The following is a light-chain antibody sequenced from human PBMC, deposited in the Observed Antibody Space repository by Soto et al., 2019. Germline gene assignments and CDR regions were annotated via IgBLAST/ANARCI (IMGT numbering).Light chain of an antibody. J-gene: IGKJ4*01. CDR1: QSVSSIY. V-gene: IGKV3-20*01. Sequence: EIVLTQSPGTVSLSPGERATLSCRASQSVSSIYLAWYQKKPGQAPRLLIYGASSRATDIPDRFSGSGSGTDFTLTISRLEPEDFAVYFCQQFSSSPLTFGGGTKVDIK. CDR3: QQFSSSPLT. CDR2: GAS.